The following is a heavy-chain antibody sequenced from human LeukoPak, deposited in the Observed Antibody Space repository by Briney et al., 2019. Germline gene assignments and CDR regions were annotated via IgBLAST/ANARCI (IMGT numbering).Heavy chain of an antibody. Sequence: SETLSLTCAVYGGSFSGHYWTWIRQPPGKGLECIGEVNHGGSTNYNPSLKSRVTISVDTSNNQFSLKLNSVTAADTAVYYCARRTDCSTISCYLIGWFDPWGQGTLVTVSS. V-gene: IGHV4-34*01. CDR1: GGSFSGHY. CDR2: VNHGGST. J-gene: IGHJ5*02. CDR3: ARRTDCSTISCYLIGWFDP. D-gene: IGHD2-2*01.